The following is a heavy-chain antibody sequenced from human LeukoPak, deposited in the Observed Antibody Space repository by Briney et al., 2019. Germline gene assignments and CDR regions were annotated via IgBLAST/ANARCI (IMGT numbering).Heavy chain of an antibody. CDR2: IKHDGTEK. CDR1: GFTFSNYW. Sequence: PGGSLRLSCAASGFTFSNYWMSWVRQAPGKGLEWVANIKHDGTEKYYVDSVKGRFTISRDNSKNTLYLQMNSLRAEDTAVYYCATPPTVTRNYWGQGTLVTVSS. V-gene: IGHV3-7*03. D-gene: IGHD4-17*01. CDR3: ATPPTVTRNY. J-gene: IGHJ4*02.